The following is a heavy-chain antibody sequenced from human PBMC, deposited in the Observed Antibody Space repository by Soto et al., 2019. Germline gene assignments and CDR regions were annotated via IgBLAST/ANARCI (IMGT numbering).Heavy chain of an antibody. CDR2: ITWDGGST. CDR1: VFTFDDYA. Sequence: PWGYLRITCVSSVFTFDDYAMDLVRQGPGNGLEWVSVITWDGGSTYYTDSVKGRFTVSIDNSKNSLYLLMHSLRAEDTALYYCAKDIGAYCAADCYLPDYWGQGTMVTVSS. CDR3: AKDIGAYCAADCYLPDY. D-gene: IGHD2-21*02. J-gene: IGHJ4*02. V-gene: IGHV3-43D*04.